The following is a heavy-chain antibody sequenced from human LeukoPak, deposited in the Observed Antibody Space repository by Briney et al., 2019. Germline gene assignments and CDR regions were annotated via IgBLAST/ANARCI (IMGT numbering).Heavy chain of an antibody. CDR3: ARDYYYYYGMDV. J-gene: IGHJ6*02. CDR2: INSDGSST. CDR1: GFTFSSYW. Sequence: GGSLRLSSAASGFTFSSYWMHWVRQAPGKGLVWVSRINSDGSSTSYADSVKGRFTISRDNAKNTLYLQMNSLRAEDTAVYYCARDYYYYYGMDVWGQGTTVTVSS. V-gene: IGHV3-74*01.